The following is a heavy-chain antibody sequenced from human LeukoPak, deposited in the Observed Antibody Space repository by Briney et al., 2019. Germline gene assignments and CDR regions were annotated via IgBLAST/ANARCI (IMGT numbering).Heavy chain of an antibody. V-gene: IGHV3-23*01. Sequence: GGSLRLSCAASGFTLSSYAMSWVRQAPGKGLEWVSAISGSGGSTYYADSVKGRFTISRDNSKNTLYLQMNSLRAEDTAVYYCAKHRSCLRYSGHAYCYCYYGMDGLNQRTKVT. CDR2: ISGSGGST. D-gene: IGHD3-16*01. J-gene: IGHJ6*02. CDR3: AKHRSCLRYSGHAYCYCYYGMDG. CDR1: GFTLSSYA.